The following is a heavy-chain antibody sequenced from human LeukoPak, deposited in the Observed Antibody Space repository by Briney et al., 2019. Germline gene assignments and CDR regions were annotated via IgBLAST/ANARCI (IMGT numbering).Heavy chain of an antibody. V-gene: IGHV4-59*02. Sequence: SETLSLTCTVSGGSVRSKYWSWIRQPPGKGLEWIGYFFNSGSTNYNPSLKSRVTISVDTSKNQFSLRLSSVAAAVTAAYFCARGPWGHSSSWWDNWGQGTLVTVSS. D-gene: IGHD6-13*01. CDR2: FFNSGST. CDR3: ARGPWGHSSSWWDN. CDR1: GGSVRSKY. J-gene: IGHJ4*02.